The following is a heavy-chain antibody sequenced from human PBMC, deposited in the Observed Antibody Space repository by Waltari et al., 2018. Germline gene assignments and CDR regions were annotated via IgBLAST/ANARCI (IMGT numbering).Heavy chain of an antibody. CDR3: AKDRVAARPLYYFDY. D-gene: IGHD6-6*01. Sequence: QVQLVESGGGVVQPGGSLRLSCAASGFTFSSYGMHWVRQAPGKVLEWVAFIRYEGSNKYYADSVKGRFTISRDNSKNTLYLQMNSLRAEDTAVYYCAKDRVAARPLYYFDYWGQGTLVTVSS. J-gene: IGHJ4*02. CDR1: GFTFSSYG. V-gene: IGHV3-30*02. CDR2: IRYEGSNK.